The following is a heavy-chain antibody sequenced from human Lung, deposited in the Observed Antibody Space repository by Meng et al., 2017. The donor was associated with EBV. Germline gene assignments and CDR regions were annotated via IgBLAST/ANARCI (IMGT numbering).Heavy chain of an antibody. J-gene: IGHJ4*02. CDR3: VHTRRLTYYFDY. Sequence: QITLRESGPTLVKPTQTLTLTCSFSGFSLNSDREAVGWIRQPPGKALEWLGLIYWDDDQRYAPSLKNRLTIAKDTSKNQVVLTVTNLDPMDTATYFCVHTRRLTYYFDYWGQGTLVTVSS. V-gene: IGHV2-5*05. D-gene: IGHD1-14*01. CDR2: IYWDDDQ. CDR1: GFSLNSDREA.